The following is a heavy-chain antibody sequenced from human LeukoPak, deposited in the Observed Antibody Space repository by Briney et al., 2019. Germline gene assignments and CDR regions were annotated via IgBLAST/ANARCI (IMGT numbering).Heavy chain of an antibody. CDR2: ISGSGGST. J-gene: IGHJ5*02. Sequence: GGSLRLSCAASGFTFSSYAMSWVRQAPGKGLEWVSAISGSGGSTYYADSVKGRFTISRDNSKNTLYLQMNSLRAEDTAVYYCAKDLGYSSGWYPYNWFDHWGQGTLVTVSS. V-gene: IGHV3-23*01. CDR1: GFTFSSYA. D-gene: IGHD6-19*01. CDR3: AKDLGYSSGWYPYNWFDH.